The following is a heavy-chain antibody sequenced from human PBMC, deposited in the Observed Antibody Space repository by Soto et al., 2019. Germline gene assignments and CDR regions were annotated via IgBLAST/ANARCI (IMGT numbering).Heavy chain of an antibody. J-gene: IGHJ4*02. D-gene: IGHD3-22*01. CDR2: IGVSVVST. Sequence: GGSLRLSCTASGFTFNRFPMSWVRQAPGKGLEWVSTIGVSVVSTYNADSVKGRFTISRDNSKNTLYLQMNSLRPEDTAVYYCAKDFAMIVVDGLDPCFDYWGQGTLVTVSS. CDR1: GFTFNRFP. CDR3: AKDFAMIVVDGLDPCFDY. V-gene: IGHV3-23*01.